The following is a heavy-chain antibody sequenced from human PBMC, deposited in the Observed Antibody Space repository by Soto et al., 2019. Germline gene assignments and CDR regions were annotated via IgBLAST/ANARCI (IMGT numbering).Heavy chain of an antibody. CDR3: ARRRVVVSAYYYYYGMDV. D-gene: IGHD2-15*01. V-gene: IGHV4-39*01. J-gene: IGHJ6*02. CDR2: IYYSGST. CDR1: GGSISSSSYY. Sequence: SETLSLTCTVSGGSISSSSYYWGWIRQPPGKGLEWIGSIYYSGSTYYNPSLKSRVTISVDTSKNQFSLKLSSVTAADTAVYYCARRRVVVSAYYYYYGMDVWGQGTTVTVSS.